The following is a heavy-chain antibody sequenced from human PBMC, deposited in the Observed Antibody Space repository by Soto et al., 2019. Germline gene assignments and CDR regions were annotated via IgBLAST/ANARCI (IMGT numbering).Heavy chain of an antibody. D-gene: IGHD3-10*01. J-gene: IGHJ4*02. CDR2: INSDGSST. CDR1: GFTFSSYW. Sequence: EVQLVESGGGLVQPGGSLRLSCAASGFTFSSYWMHWVRQAPGKGLVWVSRINSDGSSTSYADSVKGRFTISRDNAKNTLYLQMNSLRAEDTSVYYCAVPGVTSQFSLDYWGQGTLVTVSS. CDR3: AVPGVTSQFSLDY. V-gene: IGHV3-74*01.